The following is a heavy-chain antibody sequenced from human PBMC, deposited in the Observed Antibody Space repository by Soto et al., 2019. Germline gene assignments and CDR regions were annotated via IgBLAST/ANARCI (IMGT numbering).Heavy chain of an antibody. D-gene: IGHD6-13*01. CDR1: GFTFTSYG. V-gene: IGHV1-18*01. CDR3: AESGYSSSWFLAD. CDR2: ISGYNGNT. J-gene: IGHJ4*02. Sequence: QVQLVQSGAEVKKPGASVKVSCKTSGFTFTSYGITWVRQAPGRGLEWMGWISGYNGNTNYAQRLQGRVAMTTDTSSSTAYMELRSLTSDDTAVYYCAESGYSSSWFLADWGQGTLVTVSS.